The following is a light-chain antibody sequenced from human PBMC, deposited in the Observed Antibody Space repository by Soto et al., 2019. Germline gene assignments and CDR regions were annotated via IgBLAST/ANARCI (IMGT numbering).Light chain of an antibody. CDR2: GAS. J-gene: IGKJ2*01. Sequence: EILLTQSPGTLSLSPGERATLSCRASQSVRNSYLAWYQQKPGQAPRLLIYGASGRATGIPDRFSGSGSGTDFTLTISRLEPEDFTVYYCQQYGSSPYTFGQGTKLEI. CDR3: QQYGSSPYT. V-gene: IGKV3-20*01. CDR1: QSVRNSY.